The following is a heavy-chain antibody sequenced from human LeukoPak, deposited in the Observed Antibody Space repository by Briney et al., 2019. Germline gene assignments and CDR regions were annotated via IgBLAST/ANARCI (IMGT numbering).Heavy chain of an antibody. CDR2: IYHSGST. V-gene: IGHV4-38-2*02. CDR1: GYSISSGYY. CDR3: ARDLGPGNWFDP. Sequence: SEILSLTCTVSGYSISSGYYWGWIRQPPGKGLEWIGSIYHSGSTYYNPSLKSRVTISVDTSKNQFSLKLSSVTAADTAVYYCARDLGPGNWFDPWGQGTLVTVSS. J-gene: IGHJ5*02. D-gene: IGHD3-10*01.